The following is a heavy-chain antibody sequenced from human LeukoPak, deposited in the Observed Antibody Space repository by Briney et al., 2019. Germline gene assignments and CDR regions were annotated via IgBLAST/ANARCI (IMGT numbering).Heavy chain of an antibody. CDR3: ARDQSSGPPSWFDP. D-gene: IGHD6-19*01. CDR1: GYTFTSYG. Sequence: ASVKVSCKASGYTFTSYGISWVRQAPGQGLEWMGWISAYNGNTNYAQKLQGRVTMTTDTSTSTVYMELRSLRSDDTAVYYCARDQSSGPPSWFDPWGQGTLVTVSS. V-gene: IGHV1-18*01. CDR2: ISAYNGNT. J-gene: IGHJ5*02.